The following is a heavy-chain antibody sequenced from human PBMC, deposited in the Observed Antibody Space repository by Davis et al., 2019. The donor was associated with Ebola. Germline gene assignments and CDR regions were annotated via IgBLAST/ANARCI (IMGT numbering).Heavy chain of an antibody. D-gene: IGHD7-27*01. V-gene: IGHV3-23*01. J-gene: IGHJ1*01. CDR1: GFTFSNCA. CDR2: IRGGGDAS. CDR3: AKDWGWSFQL. Sequence: PGGSLRLSCAASGFTFSNCAMNWVRQAPGKGLEWVSAIRGGGDASYYADSVKGRFTISRDNSKNTLFLQINSLRAEDTALYYCAKDWGWSFQLWGQGTLVTVSS.